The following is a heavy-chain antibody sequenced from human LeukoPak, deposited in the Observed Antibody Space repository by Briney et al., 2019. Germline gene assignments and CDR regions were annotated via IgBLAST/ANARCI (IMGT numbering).Heavy chain of an antibody. CDR3: ARASSSGGYYYYYMDV. J-gene: IGHJ6*03. CDR1: GFTFSSYS. Sequence: GGSLRLSCAASGFTFSSYSMNWVRQAPGKGLGWVSYISSSTSTIYYADSVKGRFTISRDNAKNSLYLQMNSLRAEDTAVYYCARASSSGGYYYYYMDVWGKGTTVTVSS. CDR2: ISSSTSTI. V-gene: IGHV3-48*04.